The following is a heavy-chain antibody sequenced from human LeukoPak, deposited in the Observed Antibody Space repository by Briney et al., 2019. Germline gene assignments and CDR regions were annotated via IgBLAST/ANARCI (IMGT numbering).Heavy chain of an antibody. Sequence: SETLSLTCAVYGGSFSGYYWSWIRQPPGKGLEWIGEIIHSGSTNYNPSLKSRVTISVDTSKNQFSLKLSSVTAADTAVYYCARGYRRYSSAGGAPYWYFDLWGRGTLVTVSS. CDR2: IIHSGST. CDR1: GGSFSGYY. D-gene: IGHD6-19*01. J-gene: IGHJ2*01. V-gene: IGHV4-34*01. CDR3: ARGYRRYSSAGGAPYWYFDL.